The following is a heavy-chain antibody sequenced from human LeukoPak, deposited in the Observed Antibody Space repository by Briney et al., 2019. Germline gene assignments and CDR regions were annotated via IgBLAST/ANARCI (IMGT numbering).Heavy chain of an antibody. D-gene: IGHD5-18*01. CDR1: GGSISSYY. V-gene: IGHV4-59*01. J-gene: IGHJ4*02. Sequence: SETLSLTCTVSGGSISSYYWSWVRQPPGKGLEWIGYIYYSGSTNYNPSLKSQVTISVDTSKNQFSLKVSSVTAADTAVYYCARDRWLGYWGQGTLVTVSS. CDR2: IYYSGST. CDR3: ARDRWLGY.